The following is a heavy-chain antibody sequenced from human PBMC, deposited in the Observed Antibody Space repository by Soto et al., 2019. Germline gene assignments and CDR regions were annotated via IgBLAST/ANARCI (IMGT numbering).Heavy chain of an antibody. D-gene: IGHD6-19*01. CDR2: IYYSGST. CDR1: GGSISSSSYY. CDR3: ARVRISGWLGYFDY. V-gene: IGHV4-39*01. J-gene: IGHJ4*02. Sequence: SETLSLTCTVSGGSISSSSYYWGWIRQPPGKGLEWIGSIYYSGSTYYNPSLKSRVTISVDTSKNQFSLKLSSVTAADTAVYYCARVRISGWLGYFDYWGQGTLVTVSS.